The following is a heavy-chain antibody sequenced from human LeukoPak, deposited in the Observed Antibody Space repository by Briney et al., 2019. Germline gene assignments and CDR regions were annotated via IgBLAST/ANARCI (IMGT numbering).Heavy chain of an antibody. CDR1: GVSFSSYA. J-gene: IGHJ5*02. CDR3: ARDRQPGSGSQYNWFDP. CDR2: ISGSGGST. D-gene: IGHD3-10*01. Sequence: GGSLRLSCAASGVSFSSYAMSWVRQAPGKGLEWVSGISGSGGSTYYADSVKGRFTISRDNAKNSLYLQMNSLRAEDTTVYYCARDRQPGSGSQYNWFDPWGQGTLVTVSS. V-gene: IGHV3-23*01.